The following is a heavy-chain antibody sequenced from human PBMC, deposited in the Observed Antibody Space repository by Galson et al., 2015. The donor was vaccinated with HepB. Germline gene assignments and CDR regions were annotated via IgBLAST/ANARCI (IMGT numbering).Heavy chain of an antibody. J-gene: IGHJ6*02. V-gene: IGHV5-10-1*01. CDR1: GYSFTSYW. CDR2: IDPSDSYT. Sequence: QSGAEVKKPGESLRISCKGSGYSFTSYWISWVRQMPGKGLEWMGRIDPSDSYTNYSPSFQGHVAISADKSISTAYLQWSSLKASDTAMYYCARHGQYYDFWSGYYTGGYYYGMDVWGQGTTVTVSS. CDR3: ARHGQYYDFWSGYYTGGYYYGMDV. D-gene: IGHD3-3*01.